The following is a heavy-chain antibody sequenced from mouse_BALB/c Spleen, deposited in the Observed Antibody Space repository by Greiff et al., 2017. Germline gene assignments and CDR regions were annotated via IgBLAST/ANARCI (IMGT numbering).Heavy chain of an antibody. D-gene: IGHD1-1*01. Sequence: EVQVVESGPSLVKPSQTLSLTCSVTGDSITSGYWNWIRKLPGNKLEYMGYISYSGSTYYNPSLKSRISITRDTSKNQYYLQLNSVTTEDTATYYCARSPGSSYWFAYWGQGTLVTVSA. J-gene: IGHJ3*01. CDR3: ARSPGSSYWFAY. CDR1: GDSITSGY. CDR2: ISYSGST. V-gene: IGHV3-8*02.